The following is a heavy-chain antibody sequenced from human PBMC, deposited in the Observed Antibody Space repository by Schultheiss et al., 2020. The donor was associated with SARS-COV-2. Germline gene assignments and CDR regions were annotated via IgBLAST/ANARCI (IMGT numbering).Heavy chain of an antibody. J-gene: IGHJ4*02. CDR1: GFIFSDYA. V-gene: IGHV3-30*03. CDR3: ARDLPPHDY. CDR2: ISNDGSNT. Sequence: GGSLRLSCVASGFIFSDYAMHWVRQSPGKGLEWVATISNDGSNTYFADSVRGRFTISRDNSKNTLYLQMNSLRPEDTAIYYCARDLPPHDYWGPGTLVTVSS.